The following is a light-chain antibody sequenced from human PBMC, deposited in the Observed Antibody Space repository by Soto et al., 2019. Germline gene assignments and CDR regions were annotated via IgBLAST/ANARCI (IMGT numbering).Light chain of an antibody. V-gene: IGKV3-20*01. CDR1: QSVSSSY. CDR3: QQYGSSSIT. Sequence: EIVLTQSPGTLSLSPWERATIACRASQSVSSSYLAWYQQKHGQAPRLLIYGASSRATGLPDRFSGSGSGTDCTLTISRLEPADFAVYYGQQYGSSSITFGQGKRLDI. CDR2: GAS. J-gene: IGKJ5*01.